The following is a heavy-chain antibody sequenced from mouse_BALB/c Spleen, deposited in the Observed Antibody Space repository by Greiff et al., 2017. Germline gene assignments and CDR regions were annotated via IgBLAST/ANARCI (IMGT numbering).Heavy chain of an antibody. D-gene: IGHD2-3*01. CDR1: GYTFTSYW. CDR3: ARKEDGLDY. J-gene: IGHJ2*01. V-gene: IGHV1-87*01. Sequence: VQLQESGAELARPGASVKLSCKASGYTFTSYWMQWVKQRPGQGLEWIGAIYPGDGDTRYTQKFKGKATLTADKSSSTAYMQLSSLASEDSAVYYCARKEDGLDYWGQGTTLTVSS. CDR2: IYPGDGDT.